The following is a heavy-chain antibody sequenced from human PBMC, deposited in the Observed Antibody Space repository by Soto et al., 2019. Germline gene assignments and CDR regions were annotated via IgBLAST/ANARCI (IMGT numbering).Heavy chain of an antibody. CDR2: IKQDGSEK. CDR3: ARDRGIAVAATGY. J-gene: IGHJ4*02. D-gene: IGHD6-19*01. CDR1: GFTFSSYW. V-gene: IGHV3-7*05. Sequence: GGSLRLSCAASGFTFSSYWMSWVRQAPGKGLEWVANIKQDGSEKYYVDSVKGRFTISRDNAKNSLYLQMNSLRAEDTAVYYCARDRGIAVAATGYWGQGTLVTVSS.